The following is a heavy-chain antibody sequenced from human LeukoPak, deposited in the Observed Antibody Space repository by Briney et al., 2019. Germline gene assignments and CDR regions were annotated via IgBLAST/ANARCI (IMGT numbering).Heavy chain of an antibody. V-gene: IGHV3-21*01. Sequence: GGSLRLSCAASGFTFSSYSMNWVRQAPGKGLEWVSSISSSSSYIYYADSVKGRFTISRDNAKNSLYLQMNSLRAEDTAVYYCARGLYCSGGSCYRSGSYFDYWGQGTLVTVSS. CDR2: ISSSSSYI. J-gene: IGHJ4*02. CDR1: GFTFSSYS. D-gene: IGHD2-15*01. CDR3: ARGLYCSGGSCYRSGSYFDY.